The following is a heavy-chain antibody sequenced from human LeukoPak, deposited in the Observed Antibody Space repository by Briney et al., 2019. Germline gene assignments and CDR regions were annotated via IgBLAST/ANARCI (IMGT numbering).Heavy chain of an antibody. CDR3: ASDPYVWGSYRHREYFQH. Sequence: GASVKVSCKASGGTFSSYAISWVRQAPGQGLEWMGGIIPIFGTANYAQKFQGRVTITADESTSTAYMELSSLRSEDTAVYYCASDPYVWGSYRHREYFQHWGQGTLVTVSS. CDR1: GGTFSSYA. D-gene: IGHD3-16*02. CDR2: IIPIFGTA. V-gene: IGHV1-69*13. J-gene: IGHJ1*01.